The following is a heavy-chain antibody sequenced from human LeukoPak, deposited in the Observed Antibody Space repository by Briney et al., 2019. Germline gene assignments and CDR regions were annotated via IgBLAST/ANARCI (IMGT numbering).Heavy chain of an antibody. D-gene: IGHD4-17*01. CDR3: AKNGTTTVTTYLDY. V-gene: IGHV3-23*01. J-gene: IGHJ4*02. Sequence: GGSLRLSCAASGFTFRSYAMSWVRQAPGKGLEWVSAVSGSGDSTSYADSVKGRFTISRDNSKNTLYLQMNSLRAEDTAIYYCAKNGTTTVTTYLDYWGQGTLVTVSS. CDR1: GFTFRSYA. CDR2: VSGSGDST.